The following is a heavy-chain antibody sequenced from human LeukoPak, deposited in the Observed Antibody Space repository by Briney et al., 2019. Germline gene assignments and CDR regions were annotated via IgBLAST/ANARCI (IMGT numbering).Heavy chain of an antibody. V-gene: IGHV4-39*01. CDR2: IYYSGST. Sequence: SETLSLTCTVSGGSISSSSYYWGWIRQPPGKGLEWIGSIYYSGSTYYNPSLKSRVTISVDTSKNQFSLKLSSVTAADTAVYCCARHGFRCGGDCPPFYYYYGMDVWGQGTTVTVSS. CDR3: ARHGFRCGGDCPPFYYYYGMDV. CDR1: GGSISSSSYY. D-gene: IGHD2-21*02. J-gene: IGHJ6*02.